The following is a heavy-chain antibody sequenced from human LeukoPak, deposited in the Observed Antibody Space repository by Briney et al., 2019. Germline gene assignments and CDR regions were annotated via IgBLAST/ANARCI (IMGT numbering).Heavy chain of an antibody. V-gene: IGHV3-48*03. CDR2: ISNSGKTI. CDR3: ARLYRPGYFYYMDV. CDR1: GFTFTSYE. Sequence: PGGSLRLSCAASGFTFTSYEMNWVRQAPGKGLGWVSYISNSGKTIYYTDSVKGRFTISRDNAKNSLYLQMNSLRAEDTAVYYCARLYRPGYFYYMDVWGKGTTVTVSS. J-gene: IGHJ6*03. D-gene: IGHD2-21*01.